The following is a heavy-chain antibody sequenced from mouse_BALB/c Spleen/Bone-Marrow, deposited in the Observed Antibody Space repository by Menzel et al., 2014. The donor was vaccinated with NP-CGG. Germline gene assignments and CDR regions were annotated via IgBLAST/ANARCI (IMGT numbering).Heavy chain of an antibody. J-gene: IGHJ2*01. CDR3: ARHRYYFDY. CDR2: ISSGGGST. Sequence: EVHLVESGGGLVKPGGSLKLSCAASGFAFSSYDMSWVRLTPEKRLEWVAYISSGGGSTYYPDTVKGRFTISRDNAKNTLYLQMSSLKSEDTAMYYCARHRYYFDYWGQGTTLTVSS. V-gene: IGHV5-12-1*01. CDR1: GFAFSSYD.